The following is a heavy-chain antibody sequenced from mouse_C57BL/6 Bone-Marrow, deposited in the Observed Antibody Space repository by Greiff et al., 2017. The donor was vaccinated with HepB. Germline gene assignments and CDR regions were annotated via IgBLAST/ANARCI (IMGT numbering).Heavy chain of an antibody. CDR2: IYPRSGNT. CDR1: GYTFTSYG. CDR3: ARSQIYGKDY. Sequence: QVQLQQSGAELARPGASVKLSCKASGYTFTSYGISWVKQRTGQGLEWIGEIYPRSGNTYYNEKFKGKATLTADKSSSTAYMELHSLTSEDSSVYFCARSQIYGKDYWGQGTTLTVSS. J-gene: IGHJ2*01. D-gene: IGHD2-1*01. V-gene: IGHV1-81*01.